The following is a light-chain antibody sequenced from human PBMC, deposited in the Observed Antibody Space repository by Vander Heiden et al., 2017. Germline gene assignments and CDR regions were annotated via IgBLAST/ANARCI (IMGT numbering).Light chain of an antibody. CDR2: GAF. Sequence: DIVLTQSPGALSLSPGECATLSCRPSPSVSATYLGWYQQKPGQPPRLLIYGAFTRATGIPDRFSGSGSGTDFTLTISRLEPEDFAVYYCQKYGSSPQTFGQGTKVEIK. CDR1: PSVSATY. J-gene: IGKJ1*01. V-gene: IGKV3-20*01. CDR3: QKYGSSPQT.